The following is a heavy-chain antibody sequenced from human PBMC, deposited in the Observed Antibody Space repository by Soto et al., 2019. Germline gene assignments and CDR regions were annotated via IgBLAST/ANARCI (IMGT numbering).Heavy chain of an antibody. V-gene: IGHV3-15*07. Sequence: GGSLRLSCAASGFTFRTYGMHWVRQAPGKGLEWVGRIKSKTDGGTTDYAAPVKGRFTISRNDSKNTLYLQMNSLKTEDTAVYYCTTNITMILVAVDYWGQGTLVTVSS. CDR1: GFTFRTYG. J-gene: IGHJ4*02. CDR3: TTNITMILVAVDY. CDR2: IKSKTDGGTT. D-gene: IGHD3-22*01.